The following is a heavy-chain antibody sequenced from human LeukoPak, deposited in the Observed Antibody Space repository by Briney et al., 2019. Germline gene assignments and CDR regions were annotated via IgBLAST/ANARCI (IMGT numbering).Heavy chain of an antibody. J-gene: IGHJ4*02. Sequence: SETLSLTCVVSGGSVSGYYWGWIRQPPGRGLEWIGYVYYSGSTNYNPSFKSRITISVDTSRNQFSLQLSSVTAADTAVYYCARIHRYCSGGACYVLDNWGQGTLGAVSS. D-gene: IGHD2-15*01. CDR2: VYYSGST. V-gene: IGHV4-59*02. CDR1: GGSVSGYY. CDR3: ARIHRYCSGGACYVLDN.